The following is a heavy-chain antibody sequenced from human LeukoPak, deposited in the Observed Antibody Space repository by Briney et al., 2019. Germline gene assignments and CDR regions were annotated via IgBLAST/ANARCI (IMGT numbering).Heavy chain of an antibody. CDR3: AKDGHSYGDNYFYYMDV. Sequence: GGSLRLSCAASGFTFSNAWMSWVRQAPGKGLEWVAVISYDESNKYYADSVKGRFTISRDNSKNTLYLQMNSLRPEDTAMYYCAKDGHSYGDNYFYYMDVWGKGTTVTVSS. V-gene: IGHV3-30*18. J-gene: IGHJ6*03. CDR1: GFTFSNAW. CDR2: ISYDESNK. D-gene: IGHD5-18*01.